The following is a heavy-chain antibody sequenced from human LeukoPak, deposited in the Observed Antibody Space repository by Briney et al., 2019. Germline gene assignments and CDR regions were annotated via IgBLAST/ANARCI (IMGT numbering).Heavy chain of an antibody. Sequence: PGGSLRLSCAASGFSFSAYNFHWVRQAPGKGLEWVSSITTSTYIYYADSVKGRFTISRDIAKNSVYLQTSTLKTEDTAFYYCAKGVRAAAGNAYYFDYWGQGTLVTVSS. J-gene: IGHJ4*02. CDR2: ITTSTYI. CDR3: AKGVRAAAGNAYYFDY. D-gene: IGHD6-13*01. CDR1: GFSFSAYN. V-gene: IGHV3-69-1*02.